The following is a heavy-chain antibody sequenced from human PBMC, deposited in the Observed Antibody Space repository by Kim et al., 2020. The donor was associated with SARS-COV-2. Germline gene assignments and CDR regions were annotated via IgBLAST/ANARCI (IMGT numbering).Heavy chain of an antibody. D-gene: IGHD3-16*01. J-gene: IGHJ4*02. Sequence: VKGRFTISRDKSKNTVYLQMNSLRDEDTAVYYGAKDSNDDYVWGSFDYWGQGTLVTVSS. V-gene: IGHV3-33*03. CDR3: AKDSNDDYVWGSFDY.